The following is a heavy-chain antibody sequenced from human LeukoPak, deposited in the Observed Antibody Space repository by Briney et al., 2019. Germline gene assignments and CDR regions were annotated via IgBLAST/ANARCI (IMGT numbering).Heavy chain of an antibody. J-gene: IGHJ4*02. CDR1: GGSISSSSYY. CDR2: IYYSGST. CDR3: AREGGLEDYVWGSYLPFDY. V-gene: IGHV4-39*07. Sequence: SETLSLTCTVSGGSISSSSYYWGWIRQPPGKGPEWIGSIYYSGSTYYNPSLKSRVTISVDTSKNQFSLKLSSVTAADTAVYYCAREGGLEDYVWGSYLPFDYWGQGTLVTVSS. D-gene: IGHD3-16*02.